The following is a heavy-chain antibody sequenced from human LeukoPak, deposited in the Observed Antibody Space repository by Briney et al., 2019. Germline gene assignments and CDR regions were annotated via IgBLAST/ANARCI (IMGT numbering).Heavy chain of an antibody. V-gene: IGHV1-69*13. J-gene: IGHJ4*02. Sequence: ASVKGSCKTSGGTFGRHTIIWVRQAPGQGLEWMGGIIPLFGIPNYAQKFQGRVTITASDFTTTAHMELSSLRSDDTAVYFCAREADNTMVRGVSFDYWGQGTLVTVSS. CDR1: GGTFGRHT. CDR2: IIPLFGIP. CDR3: AREADNTMVRGVSFDY. D-gene: IGHD3-10*01.